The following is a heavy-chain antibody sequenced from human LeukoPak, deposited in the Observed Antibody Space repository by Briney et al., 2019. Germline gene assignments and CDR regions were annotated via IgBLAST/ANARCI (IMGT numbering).Heavy chain of an antibody. D-gene: IGHD2-21*02. CDR1: GGSISSSSYY. J-gene: IGHJ4*02. CDR3: ARLLAYCGGDCYSTILS. CDR2: IYYSGNT. V-gene: IGHV4-39*01. Sequence: SETLSLTCTVSGGSISSSSYYWGWIRQPPGKGLEWIGSIYYSGNTYYNPSLKGRVTISVDTSKNQFSLKLSSVTAADTAVYYCARLLAYCGGDCYSTILSWGQGTLVTVSS.